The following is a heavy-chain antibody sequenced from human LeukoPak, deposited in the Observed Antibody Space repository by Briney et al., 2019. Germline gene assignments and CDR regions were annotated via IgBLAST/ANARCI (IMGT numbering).Heavy chain of an antibody. CDR3: ARLSKGRYFDYIFDY. CDR2: TYYTEST. V-gene: IGHV4-39*01. Sequence: PSEALSLTCTVSGGSVSSSLNYWGWIRQPPGRGLEWIGNTYYTESTYSNPTLKSRVTMSVDTSKNQFSLKLNSVTAADTAVYYCARLSKGRYFDYIFDYWGQGTLLTVSS. D-gene: IGHD3-9*01. J-gene: IGHJ4*02. CDR1: GGSVSSSLNY.